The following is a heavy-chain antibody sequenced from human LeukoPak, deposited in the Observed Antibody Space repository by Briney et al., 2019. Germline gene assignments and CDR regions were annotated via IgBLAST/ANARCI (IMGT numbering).Heavy chain of an antibody. CDR1: GYTFTSYY. CDR3: ARDRSGTFDY. V-gene: IGHV1-46*01. J-gene: IGHJ4*02. CDR2: INPSGGST. Sequence: ASVKVSCKASGYTFTSYYMHWVRQAPGQGLEWMGIINPSGGSTSYAQKFQGRVTITADKSTSTAYMELSSLRSEDTAVYYCARDRSGTFDYWGQGTLVTVSS. D-gene: IGHD2-15*01.